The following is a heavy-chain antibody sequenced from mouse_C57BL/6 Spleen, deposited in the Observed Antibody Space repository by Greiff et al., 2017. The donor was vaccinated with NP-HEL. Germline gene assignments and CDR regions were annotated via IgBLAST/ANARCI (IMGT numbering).Heavy chain of an antibody. CDR2: ISSGGSYT. CDR1: GFTFSSYG. D-gene: IGHD1-1*01. V-gene: IGHV5-6*02. CDR3: ARHDYGSSYSY. Sequence: DVMLVESGGDLVKPGGSLKLSCAASGFTFSSYGMSWVRQTPDKRLEWVATISSGGSYTYYPDSVKGRFTISRDNAKNTLYLQMSSLKSEDTAMYYCARHDYGSSYSYWGQGTTLTVSS. J-gene: IGHJ2*01.